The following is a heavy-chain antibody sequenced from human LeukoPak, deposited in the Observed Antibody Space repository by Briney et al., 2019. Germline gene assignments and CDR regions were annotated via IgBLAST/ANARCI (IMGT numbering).Heavy chain of an antibody. D-gene: IGHD3-10*01. CDR1: GGSISGSSYY. J-gene: IGHJ4*02. CDR3: ARVPRLLWSGGAFDY. CDR2: IYYSGST. V-gene: IGHV4-39*01. Sequence: SETLSLTCTVSGGSISGSSYYWGWIRQPPGKGLEWIGSIYYSGSTYYNPSLKSRVTISVDTSKNQFSLKLGSVTAADTAVYYCARVPRLLWSGGAFDYWGQGTLVTVSS.